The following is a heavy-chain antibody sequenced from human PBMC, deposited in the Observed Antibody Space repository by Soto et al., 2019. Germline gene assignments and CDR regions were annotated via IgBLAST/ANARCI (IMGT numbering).Heavy chain of an antibody. CDR2: INSAGSST. D-gene: IGHD5-12*01. V-gene: IGHV3-74*01. J-gene: IGHJ4*02. CDR3: TRGASGYGNFDY. Sequence: EVQLVESGGGVVQPGGSLRLSCAASGFSFNTWMHWVRQAPGKGLVWLSRINSAGSSTTYADSVEGRFFVSRDNAKNTRYLQINSLTADDTAVYYCTRGASGYGNFDYWGQGVLLTVSS. CDR1: GFSFNTW.